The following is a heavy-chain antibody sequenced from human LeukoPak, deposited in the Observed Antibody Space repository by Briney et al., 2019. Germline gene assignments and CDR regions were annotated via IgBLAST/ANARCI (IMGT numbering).Heavy chain of an antibody. Sequence: PSETLSLTCTVSDGSISSSSYYWGWIRQPPGKGLEWIGSIYYSGSTYYNPSLKSRVTISVDTSKNQFSLKLSSVTAADTAVYYCAKLRLMSYFDYWGQGTLVTVSS. CDR2: IYYSGST. CDR1: DGSISSSSYY. D-gene: IGHD6-25*01. J-gene: IGHJ4*02. CDR3: AKLRLMSYFDY. V-gene: IGHV4-39*01.